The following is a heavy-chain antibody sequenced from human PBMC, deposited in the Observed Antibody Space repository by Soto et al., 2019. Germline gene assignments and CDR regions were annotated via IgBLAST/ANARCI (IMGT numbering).Heavy chain of an antibody. Sequence: LRLSCAASGLTFIGHWMTWVRQTPGEGLQWVAAIKPDGSETFYVDSVKGRFTISRDNARNSLFLQMDSLRAEDTAVYYCTSRPSGMTYHAVFDFWGQGTLVTVSS. CDR1: GLTFIGHW. J-gene: IGHJ4*02. CDR2: IKPDGSET. D-gene: IGHD2-21*02. V-gene: IGHV3-7*03. CDR3: TSRPSGMTYHAVFDF.